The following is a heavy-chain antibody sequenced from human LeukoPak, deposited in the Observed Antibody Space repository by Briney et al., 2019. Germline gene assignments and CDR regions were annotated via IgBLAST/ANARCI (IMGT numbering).Heavy chain of an antibody. Sequence: PGGSLRLSCAASGFTFSSYAMSWVRQAPGKGLEWVSYISSSSSTIYYADSVKGRFTISRDNAKNSLYLQMNSLRDEDTAVYYCARVVAATHNWFDPWGQGTLITVSS. CDR2: ISSSSSTI. CDR3: ARVVAATHNWFDP. J-gene: IGHJ5*02. D-gene: IGHD2-15*01. CDR1: GFTFSSYA. V-gene: IGHV3-48*02.